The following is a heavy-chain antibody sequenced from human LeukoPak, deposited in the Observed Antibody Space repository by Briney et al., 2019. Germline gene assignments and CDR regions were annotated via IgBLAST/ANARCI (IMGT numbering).Heavy chain of an antibody. V-gene: IGHV1-8*01. CDR1: GYTFTSYD. J-gene: IGHJ4*02. Sequence: ASVKVSCKASGYTFTSYDFNWVQQATGQGLEWMGWMNPNSGNTGYAQKFQGRVTMTRNTSISTAYMEVSSLRSEDTAVYYCARGAPLEYCSGGSCPYFDYWGQGTLVTVSS. CDR2: MNPNSGNT. CDR3: ARGAPLEYCSGGSCPYFDY. D-gene: IGHD2-15*01.